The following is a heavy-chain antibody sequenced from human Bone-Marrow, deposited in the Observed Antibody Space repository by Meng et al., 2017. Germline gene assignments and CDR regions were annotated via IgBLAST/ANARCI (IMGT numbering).Heavy chain of an antibody. J-gene: IGHJ6*02. Sequence: ASVKVSCKASGYTFTSYYMHWVRQAPGQGLEWMGIINPSGGSTSYAQKFQGRVTMTRDTSTSTVYMELSSLGSEDTAVYYCARVGFATVTTGPPADYGMDVWGQGTTVTVSS. V-gene: IGHV1-46*01. CDR1: GYTFTSYY. CDR2: INPSGGST. CDR3: ARVGFATVTTGPPADYGMDV. D-gene: IGHD4-17*01.